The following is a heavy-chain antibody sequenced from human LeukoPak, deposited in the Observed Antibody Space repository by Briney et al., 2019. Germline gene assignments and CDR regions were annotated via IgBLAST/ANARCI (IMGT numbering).Heavy chain of an antibody. CDR2: INPNSGVT. Sequence: ASVKVSCKASGYTFSGFYIHWVRQAPGQGLEWMGWINPNSGVTNYAQKLQGRVTITRDTSIDTAYMQLSRLRSDDTAVYYCARDHTNWGVRSYGYWGQGTLVTVSS. V-gene: IGHV1-2*02. J-gene: IGHJ4*02. CDR1: GYTFSGFY. D-gene: IGHD7-27*01. CDR3: ARDHTNWGVRSYGY.